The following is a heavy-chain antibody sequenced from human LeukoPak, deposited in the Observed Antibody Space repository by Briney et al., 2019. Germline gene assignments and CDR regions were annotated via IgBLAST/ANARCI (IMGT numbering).Heavy chain of an antibody. J-gene: IGHJ4*02. CDR2: IYYSGST. D-gene: IGHD6-13*01. Sequence: SETLSLTCTVSGGSISSSSYYWGWIRQPPGKGLEWTGSIYYSGSTYYNPSLKSRVTISVDTSKNQFSLKLSSVTAADTAVYYCARQCGSSCSSYDYWGQGTLVTVSS. V-gene: IGHV4-39*01. CDR1: GGSISSSSYY. CDR3: ARQCGSSCSSYDY.